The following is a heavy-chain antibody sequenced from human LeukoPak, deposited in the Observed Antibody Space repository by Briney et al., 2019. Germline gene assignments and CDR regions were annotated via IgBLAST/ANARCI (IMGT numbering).Heavy chain of an antibody. D-gene: IGHD3-9*01. Sequence: GGSLRLSCVASGFTFSSYARSWVRQAPGKGLEWISAISGSGGSTYYADSVKGRFTMSRDNYKNTLYLQMNSLRAEDTAVYYCAKDKLRGDILTGYYVTYYFDYWGQGTLVTVSS. CDR1: GFTFSSYA. J-gene: IGHJ4*02. V-gene: IGHV3-23*01. CDR3: AKDKLRGDILTGYYVTYYFDY. CDR2: ISGSGGST.